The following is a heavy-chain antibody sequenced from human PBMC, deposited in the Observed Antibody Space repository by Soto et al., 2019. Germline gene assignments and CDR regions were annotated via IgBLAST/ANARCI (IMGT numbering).Heavy chain of an antibody. CDR3: ARHPPGIAAAGTWVDY. D-gene: IGHD6-13*01. V-gene: IGHV4-39*01. J-gene: IGHJ4*02. Sequence: SETLSLTCTVSGGSISSSSYYWGWIRQPPGKGLEWIGSIYYSGSTYYNPSLKSRVTISVDTSKNQFSLKLSSVTAADTAVYYCARHPPGIAAAGTWVDYWGQGTLVTVSS. CDR1: GGSISSSSYY. CDR2: IYYSGST.